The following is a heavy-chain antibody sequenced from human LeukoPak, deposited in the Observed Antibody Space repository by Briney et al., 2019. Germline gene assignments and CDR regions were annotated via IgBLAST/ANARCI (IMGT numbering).Heavy chain of an antibody. Sequence: SETLSLTCTVSGGSISSYYWSWIRQPPGKGLEWIGYIYHSGSTYYNPSLKSRVTISVDRSKNQFSLKLSSVTAADTAVYYCARDDLEGWFDPWGQGTLVTVSS. CDR3: ARDDLEGWFDP. CDR1: GGSISSYY. CDR2: IYHSGST. J-gene: IGHJ5*02. V-gene: IGHV4-59*12.